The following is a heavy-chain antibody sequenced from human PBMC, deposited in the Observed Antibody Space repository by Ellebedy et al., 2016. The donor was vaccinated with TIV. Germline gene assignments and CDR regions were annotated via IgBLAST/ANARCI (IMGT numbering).Heavy chain of an antibody. J-gene: IGHJ4*02. V-gene: IGHV3-74*01. CDR2: IVNGGGHT. Sequence: GESLKISXAASGFGFSGYWMHWVRQRPGLGLEWVARIVNGGGHTLYADFGDGRFVISRDNAKNTLYLEMNNLRVEDTAVYYCARDGSRRPAAGEDVWGQGTLVTVSS. D-gene: IGHD6-13*01. CDR1: GFGFSGYW. CDR3: ARDGSRRPAAGEDV.